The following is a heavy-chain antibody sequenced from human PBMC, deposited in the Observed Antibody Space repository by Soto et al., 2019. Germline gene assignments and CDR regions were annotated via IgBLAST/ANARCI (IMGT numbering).Heavy chain of an antibody. Sequence: KPSETLSLTCAVSGGSISSSNWWSWVRQPPGKGLEWIGEIYHSGSTNYNPSLKSRVTISVDKSKNQFSLKLSSVTAADTAVYYCARVGYSSSWSVYYYYYGMDVWGQGTTVTVSS. D-gene: IGHD6-13*01. CDR3: ARVGYSSSWSVYYYYYGMDV. CDR1: GGSISSSNW. J-gene: IGHJ6*02. V-gene: IGHV4-4*02. CDR2: IYHSGST.